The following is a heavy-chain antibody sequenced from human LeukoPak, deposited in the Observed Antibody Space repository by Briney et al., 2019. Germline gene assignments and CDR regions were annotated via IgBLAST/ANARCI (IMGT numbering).Heavy chain of an antibody. J-gene: IGHJ4*02. CDR2: IYYTGST. CDR3: AKGGYCSGGSCYARFDY. D-gene: IGHD2-15*01. V-gene: IGHV4-61*01. CDR1: GGSVSSDNYY. Sequence: SETLSLTCTVSGGSVSSDNYYWSWIRRPPGKGLEWIGYIYYTGSTNYNPSLKSRVTISVDTSKNQFSLKLSSVTAADTAVYYCAKGGYCSGGSCYARFDYWGQGTLVTVSS.